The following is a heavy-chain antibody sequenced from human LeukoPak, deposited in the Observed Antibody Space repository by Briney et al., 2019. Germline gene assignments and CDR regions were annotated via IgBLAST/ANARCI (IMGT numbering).Heavy chain of an antibody. CDR2: IYYSGST. CDR3: AREGATMVRGVLILDAFDI. CDR1: GGSISSGGYY. Sequence: SETLSLTCTVSGGSISSGGYYWSWIRQLPGKGLEWIGYIYYSGSTYYNPSLKSRVTISVDTSKNQFSLKLSSVTAADTAVYYCAREGATMVRGVLILDAFDIWGQGTMVTVSS. J-gene: IGHJ3*02. V-gene: IGHV4-31*03. D-gene: IGHD3-10*01.